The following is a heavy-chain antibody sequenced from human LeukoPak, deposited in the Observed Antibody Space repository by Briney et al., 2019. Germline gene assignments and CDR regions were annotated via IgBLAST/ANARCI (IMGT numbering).Heavy chain of an antibody. Sequence: PSETLSLTCAVSGGSISSSNWWSWVRQPPGKGLEWIGEIYHSGSTNYNPSLKGRVTISVDKSKNQFSLKLSSVTAADTAVYYCARDLGPKYSDTNDPVGDAVDVWGRGTKVIVSS. CDR3: ARDLGPKYSDTNDPVGDAVDV. D-gene: IGHD3-22*01. V-gene: IGHV4-4*02. CDR2: IYHSGST. J-gene: IGHJ3*01. CDR1: GGSISSSNW.